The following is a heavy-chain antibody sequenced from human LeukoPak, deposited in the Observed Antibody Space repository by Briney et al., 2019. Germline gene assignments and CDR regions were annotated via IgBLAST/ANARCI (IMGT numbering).Heavy chain of an antibody. CDR2: FDPEDGET. Sequence: ASVTVSCKVSGYTLTELSMHWVRQAPGKGLEWMGGFDPEDGETIYAQKFQGRVTMTEDTSTDTAYMELSSLRSEDTAVYYCATPLRMDRTGWEWYYFDYWGQGTLVTVSS. V-gene: IGHV1-24*01. J-gene: IGHJ4*02. D-gene: IGHD7-27*01. CDR3: ATPLRMDRTGWEWYYFDY. CDR1: GYTLTELS.